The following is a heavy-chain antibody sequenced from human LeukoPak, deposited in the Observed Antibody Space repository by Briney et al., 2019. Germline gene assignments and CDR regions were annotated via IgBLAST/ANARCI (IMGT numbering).Heavy chain of an antibody. V-gene: IGHV4-28*01. J-gene: IGHJ2*01. D-gene: IGHD3-10*01. Sequence: PSDTLSLTCAVSGYSISSSNWWGWIRQPPGKGLEWIGEINHSGYTNYNPSLKSRVTISVDTSKKQFSLRLNSVTAADTAVYYCARIWPDLWGRGTLVTVSS. CDR3: ARIWPDL. CDR2: INHSGYT. CDR1: GYSISSSNW.